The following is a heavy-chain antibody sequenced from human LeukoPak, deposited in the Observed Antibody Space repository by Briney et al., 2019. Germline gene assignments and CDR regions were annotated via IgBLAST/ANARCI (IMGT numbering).Heavy chain of an antibody. CDR2: ISSTRIYI. J-gene: IGHJ4*02. Sequence: PGGSLRLSCAASGFTFSSYEMNWVRQAPGKGLEWVSSISSTRIYIYYADSVKGRFTISRDNAKSSLYLQMNSLRAEDTAVYYCARAPYYYYDSGSGTRVTGNPDYWGQGTLVTVSS. CDR1: GFTFSSYE. D-gene: IGHD3-10*01. V-gene: IGHV3-21*01. CDR3: ARAPYYYYDSGSGTRVTGNPDY.